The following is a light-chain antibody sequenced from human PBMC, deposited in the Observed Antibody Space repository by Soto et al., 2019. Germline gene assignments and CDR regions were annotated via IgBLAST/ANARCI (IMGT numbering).Light chain of an antibody. CDR2: AVT. CDR1: SSDVGGYNY. J-gene: IGLJ3*02. V-gene: IGLV2-14*01. Sequence: QSALTQPASVSGSPGQSITISCTGTSSDVGGYNYVSWYQQHPGKAPKLMIYAVTNRPSGVSNRFSGSKSGNTASLTISGLQAEDEAEYYCSTSSSTSTTWVFGGGTKLTVL. CDR3: STSSSTSTTWV.